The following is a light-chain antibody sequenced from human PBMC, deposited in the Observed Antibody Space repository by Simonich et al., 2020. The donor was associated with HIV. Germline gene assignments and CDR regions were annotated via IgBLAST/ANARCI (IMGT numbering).Light chain of an antibody. CDR1: SSNIGNNY. J-gene: IGLJ3*02. Sequence: QSVLTQPPSASGAPGQRVTISCSGSSSNIGNNYMYWYQQLPGTAPKLLIYRNNQRPSGFPDRFSGSKSGNTASLTISGLQAEDEADYYCCSSAGSRVFGGGTKLTVL. CDR2: RNN. CDR3: CSSAGSRV. V-gene: IGLV1-47*01.